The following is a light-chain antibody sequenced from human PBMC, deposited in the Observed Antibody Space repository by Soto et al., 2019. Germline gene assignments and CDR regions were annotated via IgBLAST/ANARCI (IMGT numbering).Light chain of an antibody. J-gene: IGKJ4*01. CDR3: QQYNGYVLA. CDR1: QDISNY. CDR2: AAS. V-gene: IGKV1-16*01. Sequence: DIQMTQSPSSLSASVGDRVTITCRASQDISNYLAWVQQKAGKASQTVIYAASSLQSGVPSRFSGSGSGTDFTLTISSLQPEDFATYYYQQYNGYVLAFGGGTKVEIK.